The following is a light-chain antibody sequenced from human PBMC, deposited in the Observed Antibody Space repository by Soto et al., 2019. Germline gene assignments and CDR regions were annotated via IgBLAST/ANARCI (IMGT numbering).Light chain of an antibody. CDR3: LQISDTFII. V-gene: IGKV1-39*01. CDR2: TSS. J-gene: IGKJ4*01. Sequence: DIQMTQSPSSLSASVGDTISITCRASHNIRNFLNWYQRRPGQAPRLLIYTSSTLQSRVPSRFSGTGSGTDFTLTISILQPQDFATYLCLQISDTFIIFGGGTKVEIK. CDR1: HNIRNF.